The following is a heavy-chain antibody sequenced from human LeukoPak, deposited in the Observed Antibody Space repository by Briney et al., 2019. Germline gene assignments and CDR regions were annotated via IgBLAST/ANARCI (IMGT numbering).Heavy chain of an antibody. V-gene: IGHV1-46*01. Sequence: AASVKVSCKASGYTFTSYYMHWVRQAPGQGLEWMGIINPSGGSTSYAQKFQGRVTMTRDMSTSTVYMELSSLRAEDTALYYCAKDSAYYGRPPYYYYMDVWGKGTTVTISS. CDR2: INPSGGST. CDR1: GYTFTSYY. J-gene: IGHJ6*03. CDR3: AKDSAYYGRPPYYYYMDV. D-gene: IGHD3-10*01.